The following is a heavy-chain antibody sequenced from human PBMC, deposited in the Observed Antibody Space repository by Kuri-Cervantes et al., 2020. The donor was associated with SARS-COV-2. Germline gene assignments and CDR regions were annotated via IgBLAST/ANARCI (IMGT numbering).Heavy chain of an antibody. CDR3: ARGILGDDSIHYGMDV. CDR2: VYSSGGT. Sequence: ESLKISCTLSGGSISGYYWSWIRQSAGKGLEFTGRVYSSGGTNYNPSLESRVTMSIDTAKNQVSLRLTSVTAADTAVYYCARGILGDDSIHYGMDVWGQGTSVTVSS. CDR1: GGSISGYY. J-gene: IGHJ6*02. V-gene: IGHV4-4*07. D-gene: IGHD2/OR15-2a*01.